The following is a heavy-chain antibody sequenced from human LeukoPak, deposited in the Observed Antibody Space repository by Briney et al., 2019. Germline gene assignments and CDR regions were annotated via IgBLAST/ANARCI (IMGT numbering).Heavy chain of an antibody. V-gene: IGHV3-30*18. CDR3: AKDTYYYGSGSYPD. CDR2: ISYDGSNK. CDR1: GFTFSSYG. D-gene: IGHD3-10*01. Sequence: PGGSLRLSCAASGFTFSSYGMHWVRQAPGKGLEWVAVISYDGSNKYYADSVKGRFTISRDNSKNTLYLQMNSLRAEDTAVYYCAKDTYYYGSGSYPDWGQGTLVTVSS. J-gene: IGHJ4*02.